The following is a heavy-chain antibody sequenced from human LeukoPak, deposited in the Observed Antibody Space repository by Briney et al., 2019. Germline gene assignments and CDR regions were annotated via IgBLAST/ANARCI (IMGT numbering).Heavy chain of an antibody. J-gene: IGHJ5*02. V-gene: IGHV4-34*01. CDR1: GGSFSGYY. CDR3: ASSLRIPVAS. Sequence: KASETLSLTCGVYGGSFSGYYWSWIRQPPGKGLEWMGEINHSGSTNYNPSLKSRVTISVDTSKNQFSLKLNSVTAADTAVYYCASSLRIPVASWGQGTLVTVSS. CDR2: INHSGST. D-gene: IGHD6-19*01.